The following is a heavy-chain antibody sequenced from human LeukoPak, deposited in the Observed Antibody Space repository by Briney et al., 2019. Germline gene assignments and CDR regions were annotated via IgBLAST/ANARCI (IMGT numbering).Heavy chain of an antibody. CDR2: IYWNDDK. J-gene: IGHJ4*02. D-gene: IGHD3-3*01. CDR1: GFSLSTSGVG. Sequence: SGPTLVNPTQTLTLTCTFSGFSLSTSGVGVGWIRQPPGKALEWLALIYWNDDKRYSPSLKSRLTITKDTSENQVVLTMTNMDPVDTATYYCAHIGPYYDFWSGYVYFDYWGQGTLVTVSS. V-gene: IGHV2-5*01. CDR3: AHIGPYYDFWSGYVYFDY.